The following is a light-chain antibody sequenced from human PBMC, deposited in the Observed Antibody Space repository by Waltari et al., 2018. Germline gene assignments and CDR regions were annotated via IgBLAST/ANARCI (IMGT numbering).Light chain of an antibody. V-gene: IGLV2-8*01. CDR2: AVT. Sequence: QSALTQPPSASGSPGQSITISCTGTSSDVGRYNYVSWYQHHPGKAPKLIIFAVTEGPSWVPDRFSGSKSSNSASLTVSGLQAEDEADYYCCSYAGTTDVILFGGGTKLTVL. CDR3: CSYAGTTDVIL. J-gene: IGLJ2*01. CDR1: SSDVGRYNY.